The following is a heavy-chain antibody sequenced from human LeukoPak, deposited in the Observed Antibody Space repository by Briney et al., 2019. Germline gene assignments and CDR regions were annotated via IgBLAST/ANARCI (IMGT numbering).Heavy chain of an antibody. D-gene: IGHD4-17*01. CDR3: ARGEMTSWFDP. V-gene: IGHV4-59*08. Sequence: PSETLSLTCTVSGGSISSYYWSWIRQPPGKGLEWIGYIYYSGSTNYNPSLKSRVTISVDTSKNQFSLKLSSVTAADTAVHYCARGEMTSWFDPWGQGTLVTVSS. J-gene: IGHJ5*02. CDR2: IYYSGST. CDR1: GGSISSYY.